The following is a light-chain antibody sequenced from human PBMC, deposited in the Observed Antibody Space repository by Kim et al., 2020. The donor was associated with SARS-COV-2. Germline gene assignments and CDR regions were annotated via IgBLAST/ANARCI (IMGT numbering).Light chain of an antibody. V-gene: IGLV10-54*04. Sequence: QAGLTQPPSVSKDLRQTATLTCTGNSNNVGNQGAAWLQQHQGHPPKLLLYRNNNRPSGISERFSASRSGNTASLTISGLQPEDEADYYCSAWDRSLRGWVLGGGTQLTVL. J-gene: IGLJ3*02. CDR1: SNNVGNQG. CDR2: RNN. CDR3: SAWDRSLRGWV.